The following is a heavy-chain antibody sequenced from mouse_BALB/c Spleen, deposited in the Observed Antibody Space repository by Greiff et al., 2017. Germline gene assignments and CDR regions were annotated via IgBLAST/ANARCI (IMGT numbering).Heavy chain of an antibody. D-gene: IGHD2-1*01. CDR1: GFNIKDTY. J-gene: IGHJ4*01. Sequence: VQLKESGAELVKPGASVKLSCTASGFNIKDTYMHWVKQRPEQGLEWIGRIDPANGNTKYDPKFQGKATITADTSSNTAYLQLSSLTSEDTAVYYCARVFGKGAMDYWGQGTSVTVSS. CDR2: IDPANGNT. V-gene: IGHV14-3*02. CDR3: ARVFGKGAMDY.